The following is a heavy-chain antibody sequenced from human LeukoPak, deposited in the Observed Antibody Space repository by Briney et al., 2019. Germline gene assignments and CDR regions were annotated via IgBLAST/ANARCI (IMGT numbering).Heavy chain of an antibody. Sequence: GGSLRLSCAASGFTFSSYAMHWVRQAPGKGLEWVAVISYDGSNKYYADSVKGRFTISRDNSKNTLYLQMNSLRAEDTAVYYCAKAAVSGYSYGSLRPTEYYFDYWGQGTLVTVSS. CDR1: GFTFSSYA. CDR3: AKAAVSGYSYGSLRPTEYYFDY. CDR2: ISYDGSNK. D-gene: IGHD5-18*01. V-gene: IGHV3-30*04. J-gene: IGHJ4*02.